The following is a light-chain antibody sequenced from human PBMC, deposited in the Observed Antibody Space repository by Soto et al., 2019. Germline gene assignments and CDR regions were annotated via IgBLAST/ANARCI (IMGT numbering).Light chain of an antibody. J-gene: IGKJ4*01. V-gene: IGKV1-39*01. Sequence: DLQMTPPPSSRSAFLGGGVTITCRASQSIGSYLNWYQQKPGKAPNLLIHGGSILQSGVPPRFSGGGGGTDFTLTISSLQPEDFASYYCQQIYTIPLTFGGGTKVDIK. CDR2: GGS. CDR1: QSIGSY. CDR3: QQIYTIPLT.